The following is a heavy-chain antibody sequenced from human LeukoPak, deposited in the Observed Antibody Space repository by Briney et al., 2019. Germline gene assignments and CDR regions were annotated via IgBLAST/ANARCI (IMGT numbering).Heavy chain of an antibody. V-gene: IGHV4-59*01. Sequence: SETLSLTCSVSGGSINSDYWNWIRQPPGKGLEWIGYIYHSGSTNYNPSLKSRVTISIDKSKKQFSLKLISVTAADTAIYYCARVGGMTTINNAAFDIWGQGTKVTVSS. CDR3: ARVGGMTTINNAAFDI. J-gene: IGHJ3*02. D-gene: IGHD4-4*01. CDR1: GGSINSDY. CDR2: IYHSGST.